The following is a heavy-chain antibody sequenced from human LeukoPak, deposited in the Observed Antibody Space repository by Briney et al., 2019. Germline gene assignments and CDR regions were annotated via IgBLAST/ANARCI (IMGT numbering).Heavy chain of an antibody. D-gene: IGHD2-2*01. V-gene: IGHV1-69*13. CDR1: GGTFSSYA. CDR3: ARVGCSSTSCYGEFDY. J-gene: IGHJ4*02. CDR2: IIPIFGTA. Sequence: ASVKVSCKASGGTFSSYAISWVRQAPGQGLEWMGGIIPIFGTANYAQKIQGRVTITADESESTAYMELSSLRAEDTAVYYCARVGCSSTSCYGEFDYWGQGTLVTVSS.